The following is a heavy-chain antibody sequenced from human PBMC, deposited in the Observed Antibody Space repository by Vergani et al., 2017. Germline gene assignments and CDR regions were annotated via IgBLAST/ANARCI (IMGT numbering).Heavy chain of an antibody. Sequence: EVQLVESGGGLVKPGGSLRLSCAASGFTFSSYSMNWVRQAPGKGLEWVSSISSSSSYIYYADSVKGRFTISRDNAKNSLYLQMNSLRAEDTAVYYCAGGGIRQLFPPISDAFDIWGQGTMVTVSS. V-gene: IGHV3-21*01. D-gene: IGHD2-21*01. CDR1: GFTFSSYS. CDR3: AGGGIRQLFPPISDAFDI. CDR2: ISSSSSYI. J-gene: IGHJ3*02.